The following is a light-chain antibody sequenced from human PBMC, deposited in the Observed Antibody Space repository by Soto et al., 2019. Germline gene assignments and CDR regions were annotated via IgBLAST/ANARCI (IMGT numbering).Light chain of an antibody. CDR2: GAS. CDR3: QQYSTSPYT. CDR1: QSVSSSY. J-gene: IGKJ2*01. Sequence: EIVLTQSPGTLSLSPGETATLSCRASQSVSSSYLAWYQQKPGQAPRLLIYGASSRATGIPDRFSGSGSGTDITLNISRLEPEDFAVYYCQQYSTSPYTFGQGTKLEIK. V-gene: IGKV3-20*01.